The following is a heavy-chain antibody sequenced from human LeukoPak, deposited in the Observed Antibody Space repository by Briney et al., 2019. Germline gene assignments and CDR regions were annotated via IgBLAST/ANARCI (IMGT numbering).Heavy chain of an antibody. CDR2: ISAYNGNT. V-gene: IGHV1-18*01. Sequence: ASVKVSCKASGYTFTSYGISWLRQAPGQGLEWMGWISAYNGNTNYAQKLQGRVTMTTDTSTSTAYMELRSLRSGDTAVYYCARAHTSTPTYYDILTGSPPDYWGQGTLVTVSS. CDR1: GYTFTSYG. CDR3: ARAHTSTPTYYDILTGSPPDY. J-gene: IGHJ4*02. D-gene: IGHD3-9*01.